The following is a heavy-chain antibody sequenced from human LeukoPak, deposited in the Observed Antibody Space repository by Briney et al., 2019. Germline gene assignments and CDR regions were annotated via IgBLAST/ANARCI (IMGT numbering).Heavy chain of an antibody. CDR1: GFTFSRYS. V-gene: IGHV3-21*03. CDR2: ISSSSNYI. J-gene: IGHJ3*02. Sequence: GGSLRLSCAASGFTFSRYSMNWVRQAPGKGLEWVSSISSSSNYIYYADSVKGRFTISRDNGKNSLYVQMNSLRAEDTAVCYCTRARWRIQLGLHWGAFYIWGQRTMLTVSS. D-gene: IGHD5-18*01. CDR3: TRARWRIQLGLHWGAFYI.